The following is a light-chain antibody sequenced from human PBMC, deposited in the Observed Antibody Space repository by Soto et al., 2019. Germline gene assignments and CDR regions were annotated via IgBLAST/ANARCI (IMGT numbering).Light chain of an antibody. CDR2: GAS. V-gene: IGKV3-15*01. CDR1: QSVSSN. CDR3: QQNNNCPFT. Sequence: EIVMTQSPATLSVSPGERATLSCRASQSVSSNLAWYQQKPGQAPRLLIYGASTRATGIPARFSGSGSGTEFTLTISSLQSEDFAVYYCQQNNNCPFTFGPGTKVDI. J-gene: IGKJ3*01.